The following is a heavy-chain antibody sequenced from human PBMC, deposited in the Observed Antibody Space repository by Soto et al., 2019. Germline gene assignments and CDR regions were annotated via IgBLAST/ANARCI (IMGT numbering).Heavy chain of an antibody. Sequence: EVQLVESGGGLIQPGESLRLSCAASAFTVSNNYMNWVRQAPGKGLEWVSMIYSGGSAYYADSVKGRFTISRDNSKNTLYLQMNSLRAEDTAVYYCASGDGWFMGYWGQGTLVTVSS. CDR2: IYSGGSA. J-gene: IGHJ4*02. CDR3: ASGDGWFMGY. V-gene: IGHV3-53*01. D-gene: IGHD6-19*01. CDR1: AFTVSNNY.